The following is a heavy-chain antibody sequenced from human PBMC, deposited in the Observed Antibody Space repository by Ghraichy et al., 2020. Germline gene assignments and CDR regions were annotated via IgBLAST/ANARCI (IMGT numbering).Heavy chain of an antibody. CDR1: GGSISSGGYS. CDR3: ARRITVTTGGRFDP. D-gene: IGHD4-11*01. J-gene: IGHJ5*02. Sequence: SLNISCAVSGGSISSGGYSWSWIRQPPGKGLEWIGYIYHSGTTYYNPSLKSRVTISIDRSKNQFSLKLTSVTAADTAVYYCARRITVTTGGRFDPWGQGTLVTVSS. CDR2: IYHSGTT. V-gene: IGHV4-30-2*01.